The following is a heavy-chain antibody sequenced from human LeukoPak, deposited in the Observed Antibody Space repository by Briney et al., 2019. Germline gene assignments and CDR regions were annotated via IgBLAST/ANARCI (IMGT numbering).Heavy chain of an antibody. J-gene: IGHJ4*02. D-gene: IGHD1-1*01. Sequence: PGGSLRLSCAASGFTFSSYAMSWVRQTPGKGLEWVSTISGSGVSTYYADSVKGRFTISRDNSKNTLYLQMNSLRAEDTAVYYCAKDGERGTHDYWGQGTLVTVSS. CDR3: AKDGERGTHDY. CDR1: GFTFSSYA. CDR2: ISGSGVST. V-gene: IGHV3-23*01.